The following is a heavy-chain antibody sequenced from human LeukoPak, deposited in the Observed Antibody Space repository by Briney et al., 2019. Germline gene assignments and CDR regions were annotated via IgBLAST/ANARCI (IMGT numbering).Heavy chain of an antibody. D-gene: IGHD3-10*02. CDR3: ARASGHVRGVDRHWFDP. Sequence: GASVKVSCKTSGYTFTSYGISWVRQAPGQGLEWMGWISAYNGNTNYAQKLQGRVTMTTDTSTSTAYMELRSLRSDDTAVYYCARASGHVRGVDRHWFDPWGQGTLVTVSS. J-gene: IGHJ5*02. V-gene: IGHV1-18*01. CDR1: GYTFTSYG. CDR2: ISAYNGNT.